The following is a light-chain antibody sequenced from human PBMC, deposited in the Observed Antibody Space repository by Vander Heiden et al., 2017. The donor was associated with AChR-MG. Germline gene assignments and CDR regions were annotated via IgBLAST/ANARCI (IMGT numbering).Light chain of an antibody. V-gene: IGKV1-39*01. CDR3: QHGYSADLFT. J-gene: IGKJ2*01. CDR2: AAS. CDR1: ISTY. Sequence: ISTYLNWYQQKPGKAPKLLIYAASILQSGVPSRFSGSGSGTDFTLTISSRQPEDLTTYYCQHGYSADLFTFGQGTRLEMK.